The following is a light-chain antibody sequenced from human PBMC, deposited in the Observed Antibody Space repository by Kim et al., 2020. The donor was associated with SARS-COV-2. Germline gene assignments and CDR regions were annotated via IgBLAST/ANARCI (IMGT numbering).Light chain of an antibody. CDR3: QQYYSIPWT. CDR1: QRVLYRSNNKNS. CDR2: WAS. Sequence: DIVMTQSPDSLAVSLGERATINCKSSQRVLYRSNNKNSLAWYQQKPGQPPKLLIYWASTRESGVPDRFSGSGSGTDFTLTISSLQAEDVAVYYCQQYYSIPWTFGQGTKVDIK. J-gene: IGKJ1*01. V-gene: IGKV4-1*01.